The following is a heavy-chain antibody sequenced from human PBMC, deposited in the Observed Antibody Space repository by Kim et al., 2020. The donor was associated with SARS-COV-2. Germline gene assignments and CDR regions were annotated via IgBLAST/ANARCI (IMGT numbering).Heavy chain of an antibody. CDR2: ISNDGSKQ. V-gene: IGHV3-30*12. CDR1: GFSFTTYD. J-gene: IGHJ4*02. Sequence: GGSLRLSCAASGFSFTTYDLHWVRQAPGKGLEWVALISNDGSKQYYADSVKGRFTISRDNSKNTLYLHMNNLRADDTAVYYCAREDRTYFYSSTGYYFVYWGQGTLVAVSS. CDR3: AREDRTYFYSSTGYYFVY. D-gene: IGHD3-22*01.